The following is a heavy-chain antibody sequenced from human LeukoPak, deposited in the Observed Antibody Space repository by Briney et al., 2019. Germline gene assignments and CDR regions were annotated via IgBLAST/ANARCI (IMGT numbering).Heavy chain of an antibody. Sequence: GGSLRLSCAASGFTFGTFSMNWVRQAPGKGLEWISYISDSSNTKYYADSVKGRFTVSRDNVKNSLYLQMNSLRDEDTALYYCAREASQIKDMDLWGQGTTVTVSS. V-gene: IGHV3-48*02. CDR1: GFTFGTFS. CDR2: ISDSSNTK. CDR3: AREASQIKDMDL. J-gene: IGHJ6*02.